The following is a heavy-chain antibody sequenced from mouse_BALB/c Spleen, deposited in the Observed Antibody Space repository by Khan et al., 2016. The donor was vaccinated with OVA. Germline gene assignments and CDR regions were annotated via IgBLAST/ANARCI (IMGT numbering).Heavy chain of an antibody. D-gene: IGHD2-4*01. CDR2: IWSDGKT. Sequence: QVQLQQSGPGLVAPSQSLSITCTVSGFSLTSYGVHWVRQPPGKGLEWLVVIWSDGKTTYNSTLKSRLSISKDNSKSQVFLKMNSLQTDDTAMYYCARKTHMITTVMDYWGQGTSVTVSS. CDR3: ARKTHMITTVMDY. V-gene: IGHV2-6*02. CDR1: GFSLTSYG. J-gene: IGHJ4*01.